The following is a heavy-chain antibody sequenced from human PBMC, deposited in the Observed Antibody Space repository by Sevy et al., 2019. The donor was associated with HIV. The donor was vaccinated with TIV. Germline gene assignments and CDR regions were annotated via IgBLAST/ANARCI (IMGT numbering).Heavy chain of an antibody. V-gene: IGHV3-74*01. CDR1: GFTFSSYW. J-gene: IGHJ2*01. Sequence: GGSLRLSCAASGFTFSSYWMHWVRQAPGKGLVWVSRINSDGSSTSYADSVKGRFTISRDNAMNTLDLQMNSRRADDTAVDYCVRAYECTHQLWYFHHWGRGTLLTISP. D-gene: IGHD2-8*01. CDR2: INSDGSST. CDR3: VRAYECTHQLWYFHH.